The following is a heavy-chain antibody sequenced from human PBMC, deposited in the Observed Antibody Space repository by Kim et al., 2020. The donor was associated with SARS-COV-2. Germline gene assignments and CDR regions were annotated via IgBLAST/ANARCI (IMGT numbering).Heavy chain of an antibody. CDR1: GYTFTSYA. Sequence: ASVKVSCKASGYTFTSYAMHWVRQAPGQRLEWMGWINAGNGNTKYSQKFQGRVTITRDTSASTAYMELSSLRSEDTAVYYCARTHLYCSSTSCYLGADFDYWGQGTLVTVSS. J-gene: IGHJ4*02. CDR3: ARTHLYCSSTSCYLGADFDY. D-gene: IGHD2-2*01. CDR2: INAGNGNT. V-gene: IGHV1-3*01.